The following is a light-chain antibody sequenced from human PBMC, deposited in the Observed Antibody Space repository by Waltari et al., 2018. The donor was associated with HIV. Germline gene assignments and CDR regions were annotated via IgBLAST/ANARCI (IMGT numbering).Light chain of an antibody. V-gene: IGLV4-69*01. CDR2: VDIDGRH. CDR1: SGHSNYA. CDR3: QAWGTGIRV. Sequence: QLLLTQPPSASASLGASVKLTCTLSSGHSNYAIAWHQQQPGKGPRYLMKVDIDGRHTRGDGVPDRFSGSTSGADHYLTISSLQSEDEADYYCQAWGTGIRVFGGGTKLTVL. J-gene: IGLJ3*02.